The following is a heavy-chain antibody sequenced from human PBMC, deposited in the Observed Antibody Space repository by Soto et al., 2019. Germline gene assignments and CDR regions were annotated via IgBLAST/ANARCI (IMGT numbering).Heavy chain of an antibody. D-gene: IGHD6-13*01. CDR1: GYTFSNFW. CDR3: ARSHRSSTYFDF. J-gene: IGHJ4*02. Sequence: GESLKISCQCSGYTFSNFWIGWVRQLPGQGLEWMGIIYPGDHETRYSPSFLGKVTISAEKSINTASLQWSSLEASDSAFYFCARSHRSSTYFDFWGQRALVTVS. V-gene: IGHV5-51*01. CDR2: IYPGDHET.